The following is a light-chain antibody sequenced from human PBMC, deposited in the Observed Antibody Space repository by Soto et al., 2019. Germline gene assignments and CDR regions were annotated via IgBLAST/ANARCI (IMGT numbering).Light chain of an antibody. CDR3: QSYDSSLSGYV. J-gene: IGLJ1*01. V-gene: IGLV1-40*01. Sequence: QSVLTQPPSVSGAPGQRVTISCTGSSSNIGAGYDVHWYQQLPGTAPKLLIYGNNNRPSGVPDRFSVSKSGTSASLAITGLQGEDDDDYYCQSYDSSLSGYVFGTGTKLTVL. CDR1: SSNIGAGYD. CDR2: GNN.